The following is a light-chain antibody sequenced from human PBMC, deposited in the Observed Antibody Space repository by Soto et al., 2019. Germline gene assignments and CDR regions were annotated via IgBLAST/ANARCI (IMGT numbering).Light chain of an antibody. Sequence: DIQMTQPPSSLSASVGDRVTITCRASQTINTYLNWYQQKPGQAPNLLIYGASSLQRRLPSRFSDRGSGTDSTLTISNLQPEDFATYYCQQSYNTLTFGQVTRLDIK. CDR2: GAS. CDR1: QTINTY. CDR3: QQSYNTLT. V-gene: IGKV1-39*01. J-gene: IGKJ5*01.